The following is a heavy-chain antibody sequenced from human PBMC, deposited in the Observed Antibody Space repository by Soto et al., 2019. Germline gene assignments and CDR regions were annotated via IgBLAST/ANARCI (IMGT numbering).Heavy chain of an antibody. J-gene: IGHJ3*02. V-gene: IGHV3-49*03. CDR3: TRAAVVGATRIDAFDI. CDR1: VFTFGDYA. Sequence: SLRLSCTASVFTFGDYAMSWFRQAPGKGLEWVGFIRSKAYGGTTEYAASVKGRFTISRDDSKSIAYLQMNSLKTEDTAVYYCTRAAVVGATRIDAFDIWGQGTTVTVSS. CDR2: IRSKAYGGTT. D-gene: IGHD1-26*01.